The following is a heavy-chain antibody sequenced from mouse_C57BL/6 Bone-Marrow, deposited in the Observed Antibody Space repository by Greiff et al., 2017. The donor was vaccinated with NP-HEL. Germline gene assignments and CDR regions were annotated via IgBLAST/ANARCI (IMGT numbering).Heavy chain of an antibody. CDR2: IYPRSGNT. J-gene: IGHJ2*01. Sequence: VQLQQSGAELARPGASVKLSCKASGYTFTSYGISWVKQRTGQGLEWIGEIYPRSGNTYYNEKFKGKATLTADKSSSTAYMELRSLTSEDSAVYVCARGVYYGSSPYFDYWGQGTTLTVSS. CDR3: ARGVYYGSSPYFDY. D-gene: IGHD1-1*01. V-gene: IGHV1-81*01. CDR1: GYTFTSYG.